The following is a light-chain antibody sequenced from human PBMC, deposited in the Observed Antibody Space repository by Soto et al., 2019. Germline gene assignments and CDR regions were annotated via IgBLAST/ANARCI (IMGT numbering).Light chain of an antibody. Sequence: EIVMTQSPATLSVSPGERATLSCRASQSVGSDLAWYQHKPGQAPRLLIYGASTRATGIPARFSASGSGTEFTLTISSLQSEDFAVYYCQQYNNWPRTFGQGTKVEIK. J-gene: IGKJ1*01. CDR3: QQYNNWPRT. CDR2: GAS. CDR1: QSVGSD. V-gene: IGKV3-15*01.